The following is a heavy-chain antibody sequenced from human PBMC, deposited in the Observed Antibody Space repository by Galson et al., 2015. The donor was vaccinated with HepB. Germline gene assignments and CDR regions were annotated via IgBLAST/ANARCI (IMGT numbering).Heavy chain of an antibody. CDR1: GGSIRSVTYY. J-gene: IGHJ5*02. CDR2: IHPSGST. CDR3: AIVPIAPRHWFDP. Sequence: TLSLTCAVSGGSIRSVTYYWSWIRQHPGKGLEYIGYIHPSGSTYYSPSLKSRVTISVDTSKDHFSLELSSVTAADTAVYYCAIVPIAPRHWFDPWGQGTLVTVSS. D-gene: IGHD6-6*01. V-gene: IGHV4-31*11.